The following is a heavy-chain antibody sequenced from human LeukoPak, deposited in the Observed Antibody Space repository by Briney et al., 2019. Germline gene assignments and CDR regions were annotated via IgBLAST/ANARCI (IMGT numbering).Heavy chain of an antibody. D-gene: IGHD3-10*01. V-gene: IGHV4-34*01. CDR3: ARGRITIVRGVGYFDY. J-gene: IGHJ4*02. CDR2: INHSGNT. CDR1: GGSFSDYY. Sequence: SETLSLTCAVYGGSFSDYYWSWIRQPPGKGLEWIGEINHSGNTNYNPSLKSRVTISIDTSKNQFSLKLISVTAADTAVYYCARGRITIVRGVGYFDYWGQGTLVTVSS.